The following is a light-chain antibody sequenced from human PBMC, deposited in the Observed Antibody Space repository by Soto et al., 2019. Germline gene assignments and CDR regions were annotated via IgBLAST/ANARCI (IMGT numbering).Light chain of an antibody. Sequence: IVMTQSPATLSVSPGARAPLSCRASQSVSSNLAWYQQKPGQAPRLLIYGASTRATGIPARFSGSGSGTEFTLTISSLQSEDFAVYYCQQYNNWPPWTFGQGTKVDIK. CDR2: GAS. V-gene: IGKV3-15*01. J-gene: IGKJ1*01. CDR3: QQYNNWPPWT. CDR1: QSVSSN.